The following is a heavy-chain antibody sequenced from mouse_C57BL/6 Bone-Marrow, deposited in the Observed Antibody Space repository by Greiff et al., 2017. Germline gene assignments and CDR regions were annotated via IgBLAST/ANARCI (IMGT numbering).Heavy chain of an antibody. Sequence: EVQLQQSGAELVRPGASVKLSCTASGFNIKDDYMHWVKQRPEQGLEWIGWIDPENGDTEYASKFQGKATITADTSSNTAYLQLSSLTSEDTAVYYCTTRVYYCGSSPAWFAYWGQGTLVTVSA. D-gene: IGHD1-1*01. CDR1: GFNIKDDY. J-gene: IGHJ3*01. CDR2: IDPENGDT. CDR3: TTRVYYCGSSPAWFAY. V-gene: IGHV14-4*01.